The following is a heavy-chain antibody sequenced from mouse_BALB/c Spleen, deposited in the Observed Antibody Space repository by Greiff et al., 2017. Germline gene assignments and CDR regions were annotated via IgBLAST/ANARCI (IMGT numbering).Heavy chain of an antibody. CDR3: TRSISYYYGTLFDY. CDR2: IYPGNSDT. Sequence: VQLQQSGTVLARPGASVKMSCKASGYSFTSYWMHWVKQRPGQGLEWIGAIYPGNSDTSYNQKFKGKAKLTAVTSASTAYMELSSLTNEDSAVYYCTRSISYYYGTLFDYWGQGTTLTVSS. J-gene: IGHJ2*01. V-gene: IGHV1-5*01. CDR1: GYSFTSYW. D-gene: IGHD1-1*01.